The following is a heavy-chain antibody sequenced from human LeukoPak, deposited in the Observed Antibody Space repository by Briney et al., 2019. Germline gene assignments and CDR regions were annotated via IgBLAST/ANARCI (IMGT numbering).Heavy chain of an antibody. CDR1: GGSFSGYY. CDR3: AGVATTWPYYYYYYMDV. J-gene: IGHJ6*03. Sequence: PSETLSLTCAVYGGSFSGYYWSWIRQPPGKGLEWIGEINHSGSTNYNPSLKSRVTISVDTSKNQFSLKLSSVTAADTAVYYCAGVATTWPYYYYYYMDVWGKGTTVTVSS. D-gene: IGHD1-7*01. CDR2: INHSGST. V-gene: IGHV4-34*01.